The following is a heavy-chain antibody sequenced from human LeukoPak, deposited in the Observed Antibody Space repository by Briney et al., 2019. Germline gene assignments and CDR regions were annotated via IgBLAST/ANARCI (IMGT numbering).Heavy chain of an antibody. CDR2: IWYDGSNK. CDR1: GFTFSSYG. J-gene: IGHJ4*02. V-gene: IGHV3-33*01. Sequence: GGSLRLSCAASGFTFSSYGMHWVRQAPGKGLEWVAVIWYDGSNKYYADSVKGRFTISRDNSKNTLYLQMNSLRAEDTAVYYCAREGAQYCSSTSCSFFDYWGQGTQVTVSS. CDR3: AREGAQYCSSTSCSFFDY. D-gene: IGHD2-2*01.